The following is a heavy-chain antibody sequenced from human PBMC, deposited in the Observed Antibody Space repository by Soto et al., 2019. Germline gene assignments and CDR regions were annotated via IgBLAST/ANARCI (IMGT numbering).Heavy chain of an antibody. V-gene: IGHV1-69*04. CDR1: GGDLRNSG. J-gene: IGHJ4*02. CDR2: IFPLLAMV. D-gene: IGHD1-26*01. CDR3: AKADGAGFKS. Sequence: QVHLVQSGAEMKKPGSSVTVSCKVSGGDLRNSGLSWVRQAPGQGLEWMGGIFPLLAMVDYSQKFQGRITISADESTSTAYMDLGSLRSEDTAVYYCAKADGAGFKSWGQGTLVIVSS.